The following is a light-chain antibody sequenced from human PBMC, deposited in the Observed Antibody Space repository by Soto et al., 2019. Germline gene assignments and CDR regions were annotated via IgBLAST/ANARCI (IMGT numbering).Light chain of an antibody. Sequence: DVQMTQSPSSLSASIGDRVTITCRASQDINTYLAWFQQKPGKAPKCLINAASTLQSGVSSRFSGSGSRTAFTLTISSLQPEDFATYFCQQYLVYPFTFGPGTNVAL. CDR2: AAS. J-gene: IGKJ3*01. CDR3: QQYLVYPFT. CDR1: QDINTY. V-gene: IGKV1-16*01.